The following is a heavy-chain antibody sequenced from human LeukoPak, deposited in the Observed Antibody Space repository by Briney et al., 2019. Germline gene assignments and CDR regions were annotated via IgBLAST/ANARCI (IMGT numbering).Heavy chain of an antibody. CDR1: GGSISSGGYS. CDR3: ARGFAGATVTTFDY. J-gene: IGHJ4*02. Sequence: PSETLSLTCAVSGGSISSGGYSWGWLRQPPGTGLEGLGYIYHSGSTYDNPSLKSRVTISVDRSKKQFSLKLSSVTAADTAVYYCARGFAGATVTTFDYWGQGTLVTVSS. D-gene: IGHD4-17*01. CDR2: IYHSGST. V-gene: IGHV4-30-2*01.